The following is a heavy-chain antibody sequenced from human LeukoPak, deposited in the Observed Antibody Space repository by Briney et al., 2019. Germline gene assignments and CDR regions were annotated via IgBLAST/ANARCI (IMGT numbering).Heavy chain of an antibody. V-gene: IGHV4-34*01. CDR1: GGSFSGYY. J-gene: IGHJ4*02. CDR3: ARGRDYSSWYEVLDY. CDR2: INHSGST. D-gene: IGHD6-13*01. Sequence: SETLSLTCAVYGGSFSGYYWSWIRQPPGKGLEWIGEINHSGSTNYNPSLKSRVTISVDTSKNQFSLNLSSVTAADTAVYYCARGRDYSSWYEVLDYWGQGTLVTVSS.